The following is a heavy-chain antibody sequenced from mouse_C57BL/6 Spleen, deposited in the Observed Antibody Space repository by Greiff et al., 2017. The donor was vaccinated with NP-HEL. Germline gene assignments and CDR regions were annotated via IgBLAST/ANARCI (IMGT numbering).Heavy chain of an antibody. CDR2: LDPENGDT. V-gene: IGHV14-4*01. Sequence: EVQLQQSGAELVRPGASVTLSCTASGFNIKDDYMHWVNQRPDQGLAWIGWLDPENGDTASASTFQGKVTITADTSSNTAYLQLSSLTSEDTAVYYCTTSDSSGLFAYWGQGTLVTVSA. CDR1: GFNIKDDY. D-gene: IGHD3-2*02. J-gene: IGHJ3*01. CDR3: TTSDSSGLFAY.